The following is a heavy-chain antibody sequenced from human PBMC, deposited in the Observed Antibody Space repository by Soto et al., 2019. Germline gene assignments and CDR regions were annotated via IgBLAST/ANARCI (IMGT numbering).Heavy chain of an antibody. J-gene: IGHJ4*02. D-gene: IGHD3-10*01. Sequence: QVQLVESGGGVVQPGRSLRLSCAASGFTFSSYGMHWVRQAPGKGLEWVAVISYDGSNKYYAEYVKGRFTISRDNSKNTLYLQMNSLRAEDTDVYYCAKPLWFGELFFSGIDNWAQGTLVTVSS. CDR2: ISYDGSNK. CDR3: AKPLWFGELFFSGIDN. V-gene: IGHV3-30*18. CDR1: GFTFSSYG.